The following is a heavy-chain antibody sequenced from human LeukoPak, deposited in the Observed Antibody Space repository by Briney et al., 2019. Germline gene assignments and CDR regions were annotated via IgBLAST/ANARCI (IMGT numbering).Heavy chain of an antibody. D-gene: IGHD5-18*01. J-gene: IGHJ5*02. V-gene: IGHV1-18*01. Sequence: ASVKVSCKASGYTFTSYGISWVRQAPGQGLEWMRWISAYNGNTNYAQKLQGRVTMTTDTSTSTAYMELRSLRSDDTAVYYCARDQARWIQLWLGFDPWGQGTLVTVSS. CDR1: GYTFTSYG. CDR3: ARDQARWIQLWLGFDP. CDR2: ISAYNGNT.